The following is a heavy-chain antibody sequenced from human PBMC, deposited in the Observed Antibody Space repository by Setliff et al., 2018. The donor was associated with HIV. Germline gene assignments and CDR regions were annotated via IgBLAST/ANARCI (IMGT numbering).Heavy chain of an antibody. CDR2: IDYSGNT. CDR3: ARRVVTLSSLFDY. Sequence: PSETLSLTCIVSGGTIRSGSYYWDWIRQPPGKGLECIGSIDYSGNTHYNPSLKSRVTISVETSKNQFSLKQSSVTAADTAVDYCARRVVTLSSLFDYWGQGTLVTVS. CDR1: GGTIRSGSYY. D-gene: IGHD3-22*01. V-gene: IGHV4-39*01. J-gene: IGHJ4*02.